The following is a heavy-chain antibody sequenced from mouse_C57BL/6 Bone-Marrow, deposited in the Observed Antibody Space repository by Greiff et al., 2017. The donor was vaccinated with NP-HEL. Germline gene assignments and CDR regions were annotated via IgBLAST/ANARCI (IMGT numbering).Heavy chain of an antibody. Sequence: VKLQQPGAELVKPGASVKMSCKASGYTFTSYWITWVKQRPGQGLEWIGDIYPGSGSTNYNEKFKSKATLTVDTSSSTAYMQLSSLTSEDSAVYYCARRVYYYGSSPNYFDYWGQGTTLTVSS. V-gene: IGHV1-55*01. CDR3: ARRVYYYGSSPNYFDY. D-gene: IGHD1-1*01. CDR2: IYPGSGST. CDR1: GYTFTSYW. J-gene: IGHJ2*01.